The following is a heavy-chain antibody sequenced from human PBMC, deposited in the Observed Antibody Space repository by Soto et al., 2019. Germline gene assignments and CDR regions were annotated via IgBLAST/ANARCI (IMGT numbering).Heavy chain of an antibody. D-gene: IGHD1-26*01. CDR2: IYPGDPDT. V-gene: IGHV5-51*01. CDR3: ARLELTHYYYYYGMDV. CDR1: GYSFTSYW. J-gene: IGHJ6*02. Sequence: PGESLKISCKGSGYSFTSYWIGWVRQMPGKGLEWMGIIYPGDPDTRYSPSFQGQVTISADKSISTAYLQWSSLKASDTAMYYCARLELTHYYYYYGMDVWGQGTTVTVSS.